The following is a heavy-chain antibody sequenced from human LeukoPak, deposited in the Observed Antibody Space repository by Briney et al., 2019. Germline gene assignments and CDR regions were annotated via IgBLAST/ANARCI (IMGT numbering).Heavy chain of an antibody. Sequence: SQTLSLTCTVSGGSISSGGYYWSWIRQPPGKGLEWIGYIYHSGSTYYNPSLKSRVTISVDRSKNQFSLKLSSVTAADTAVYYCARGYCSSTSCYALDYWGQGTLVTVSS. D-gene: IGHD2-2*01. CDR1: GGSISSGGYY. CDR3: ARGYCSSTSCYALDY. CDR2: IYHSGST. J-gene: IGHJ4*02. V-gene: IGHV4-30-2*01.